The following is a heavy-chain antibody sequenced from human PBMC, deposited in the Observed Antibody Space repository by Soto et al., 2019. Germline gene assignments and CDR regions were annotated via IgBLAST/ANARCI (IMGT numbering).Heavy chain of an antibody. V-gene: IGHV3-33*01. CDR3: ARGTGHYYYGMDV. J-gene: IGHJ6*02. Sequence: GGSLRLSCAASGFAFSLYGIHWVRQAPGKGLEWLAIIWYDGSDKYYADSVKGRFTISRGNSKNTLYLQMSSLRAEDTAVYYCARGTGHYYYGMDVWGQGTTVTVSS. CDR2: IWYDGSDK. CDR1: GFAFSLYG. D-gene: IGHD1-1*01.